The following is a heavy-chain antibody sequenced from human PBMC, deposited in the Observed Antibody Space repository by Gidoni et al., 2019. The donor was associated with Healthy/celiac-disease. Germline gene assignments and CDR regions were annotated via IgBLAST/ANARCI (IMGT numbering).Heavy chain of an antibody. CDR3: ARVERGYSSGWQRGSEWFDP. D-gene: IGHD6-19*01. J-gene: IGHJ5*02. Sequence: QVQLQQWGAGLLKPSETLSLTGAVYGGSFSGYYWSWIRKPPGKGLEWVGELNHSGSTNYNPSLKSRVTISVDTSKNQFSLKLSSVTAADTAVYYCARVERGYSSGWQRGSEWFDPWGQGTLVTVSS. CDR2: LNHSGST. V-gene: IGHV4-34*01. CDR1: GGSFSGYY.